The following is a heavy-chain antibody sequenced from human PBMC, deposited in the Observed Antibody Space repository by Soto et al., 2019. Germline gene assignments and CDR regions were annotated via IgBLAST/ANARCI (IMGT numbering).Heavy chain of an antibody. D-gene: IGHD6-6*01. J-gene: IGHJ4*02. V-gene: IGHV1-69*06. CDR2: IIPIFGTA. CDR3: ARGSIEDPQRYFDY. CDR1: GGTFSSYA. Sequence: ASVKVSCKASGGTFSSYAISWVRQAPGQGLEWMGGIIPIFGTANYAQKFQGRVTITADKSTSTANMELSSLRSEDTAAYYCARGSIEDPQRYFDYWGQGTLVTVSS.